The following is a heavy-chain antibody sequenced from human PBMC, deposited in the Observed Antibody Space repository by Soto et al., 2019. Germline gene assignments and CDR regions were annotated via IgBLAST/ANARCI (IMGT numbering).Heavy chain of an antibody. CDR1: AFTFSDFA. CDR2: MSSDGTTI. D-gene: IGHD3-9*01. Sequence: QVQLLESGGGVVQPGRSLRLSCAASAFTFSDFAMHWVRQAPGKGLEWMAVMSSDGTTIYYADSVKGRFTISRDNSKSTLYLQMNSLRPDDTAVYYCARAGFHFGFDVWGLGTTVTVS. V-gene: IGHV3-30-3*01. CDR3: ARAGFHFGFDV. J-gene: IGHJ6*02.